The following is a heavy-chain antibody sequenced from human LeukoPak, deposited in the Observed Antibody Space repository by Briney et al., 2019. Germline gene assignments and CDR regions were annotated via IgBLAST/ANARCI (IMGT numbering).Heavy chain of an antibody. V-gene: IGHV1-69*13. CDR3: ARGERGFDY. J-gene: IGHJ4*02. D-gene: IGHD1-26*01. Sequence: ASVKVSCKASGYTFTGYYMHWVRQAPGQGLEWMGGIIPIFGTANYAQKFQGRVTITADESTSTAYMELSSLRSEDTAVYYCARGERGFDYWGQGTLVTVSS. CDR1: GYTFTGYY. CDR2: IIPIFGTA.